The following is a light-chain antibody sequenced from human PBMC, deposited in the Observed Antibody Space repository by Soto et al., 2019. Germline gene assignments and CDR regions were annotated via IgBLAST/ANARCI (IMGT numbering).Light chain of an antibody. CDR1: QSVSSN. V-gene: IGKV3D-15*01. CDR2: DAS. Sequence: IVMTQSPAPLSVSPGERATLSCRASQSVSSNLAWYQQKPGQAPRLLINDASSRATGIPDRFSGSGSGTEFTLTISNLQSEDVALYYCQHYFNWPYTFGQGTRLEIK. CDR3: QHYFNWPYT. J-gene: IGKJ5*01.